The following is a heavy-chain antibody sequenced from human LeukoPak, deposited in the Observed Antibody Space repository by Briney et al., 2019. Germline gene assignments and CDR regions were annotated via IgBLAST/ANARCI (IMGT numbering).Heavy chain of an antibody. V-gene: IGHV3-33*06. CDR2: IWYDGSKK. Sequence: PGGSLRLSCVVSGVSLSSYGMHWVRQAPGKGLEWVALIWYDGSKKVYVDSVKGRFTISRDDLKNTLYLQMNSLRDEDTAVYYCANRKKTGNPRDSYWGQGTLVTVSS. CDR1: GVSLSSYG. D-gene: IGHD1-1*01. J-gene: IGHJ4*02. CDR3: ANRKKTGNPRDSY.